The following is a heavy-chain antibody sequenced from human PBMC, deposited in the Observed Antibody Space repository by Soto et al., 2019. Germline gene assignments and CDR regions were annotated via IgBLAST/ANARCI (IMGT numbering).Heavy chain of an antibody. CDR1: GFKFSNYA. CDR2: ISATGGGT. V-gene: IGHV3-23*01. D-gene: IGHD3-16*01. CDR3: AKDRRAGGNSAFYFDF. J-gene: IGHJ4*02. Sequence: WALRLSCAASGFKFSNYAMSWVRQAPGKGLEWVSLISATGGGTYYADSVKGRFTISRDNSHNTLYLQVHSLTAEDTAVYYCAKDRRAGGNSAFYFDFWGQGAKVTVSS.